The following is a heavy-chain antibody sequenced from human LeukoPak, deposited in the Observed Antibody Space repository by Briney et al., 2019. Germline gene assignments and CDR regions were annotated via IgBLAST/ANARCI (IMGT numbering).Heavy chain of an antibody. CDR3: ARYRSSTSCYDY. CDR2: INPSGGST. D-gene: IGHD2-2*01. CDR1: GYTFTSYY. V-gene: IGHV1-46*01. J-gene: IGHJ4*02. Sequence: ASVKVSCKASGYTFTSYYMHWVRQAPGQGLEWMEIINPSGGSTSYAQKFQGRVTMTRDMSTSTVYMELSSLRSEDTAVYYCARYRSSTSCYDYWGQGTLVTVSS.